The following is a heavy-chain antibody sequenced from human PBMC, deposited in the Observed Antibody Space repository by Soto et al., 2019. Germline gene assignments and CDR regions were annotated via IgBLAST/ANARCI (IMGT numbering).Heavy chain of an antibody. J-gene: IGHJ4*02. CDR3: ARSPSIAAAGVDY. D-gene: IGHD6-13*01. CDR2: IWYDGSNK. CDR1: GFTFSSYG. Sequence: QVQLVESGGGVVQPGRSLRLSCAASGFTFSSYGMHWVRQAPGKGLEWVAVIWYDGSNKYYADSVKGRFTISRDNSKNTLYLQMSSLRAEDTAVYYCARSPSIAAAGVDYWGQGTLVTVSS. V-gene: IGHV3-33*01.